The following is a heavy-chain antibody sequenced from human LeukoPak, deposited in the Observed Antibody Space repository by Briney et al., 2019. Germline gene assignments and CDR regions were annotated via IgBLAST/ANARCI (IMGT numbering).Heavy chain of an antibody. D-gene: IGHD2-21*01. J-gene: IGHJ4*02. CDR1: GFTFTDYW. CDR2: ITIDGSDT. Sequence: PGGSLRLSCAASGFTFTDYWMHWARQTPRKGLVWVSRITIDGSDTTYADSVKGRFTISRDNAQNTVYLQMNSLRAEDTAIYYCVSGGDAFSTFFWGQGTLVTVSS. CDR3: VSGGDAFSTFF. V-gene: IGHV3-74*01.